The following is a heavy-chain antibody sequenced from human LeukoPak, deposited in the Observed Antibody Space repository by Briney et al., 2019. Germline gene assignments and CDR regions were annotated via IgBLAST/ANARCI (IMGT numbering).Heavy chain of an antibody. CDR3: ARFYYDSRGYYYGAFDI. CDR2: IYPGDADT. CDR1: GYSFTSYW. J-gene: IGHJ3*02. D-gene: IGHD3-22*01. V-gene: IGHV5-51*01. Sequence: GESLKISCKGSGYSFTSYWIAWVRQMPGKGLEWMGIIYPGDADTRHSPSFQGQVTISADKSISTAYLQWSSLKAWDTAMYYCARFYYDSRGYYYGAFDIWGQGTMVTVSS.